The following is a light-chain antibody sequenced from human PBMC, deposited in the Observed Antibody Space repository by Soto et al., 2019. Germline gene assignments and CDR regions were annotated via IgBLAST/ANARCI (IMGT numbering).Light chain of an antibody. V-gene: IGKV3-20*01. CDR1: ESVVSSY. CDR3: QQYGSSPLT. CDR2: DAS. Sequence: EIVLTQSPGTLSLSPGERATLSCRATESVVSSYLAWYQLKPGQAPRLLIYDASSRATGIPDRFSGSGSGTDFTLTISRLEPEDFAVFYSQQYGSSPLTFGGGTKVDIK. J-gene: IGKJ4*01.